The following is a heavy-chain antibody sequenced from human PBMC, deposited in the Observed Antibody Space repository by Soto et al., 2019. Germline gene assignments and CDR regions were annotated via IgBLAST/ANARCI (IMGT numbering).Heavy chain of an antibody. J-gene: IGHJ4*02. Sequence: QVQVVQSGAEVKKPGSSVKVSCKVSGDSFSSYAISWVRQAPGQGLEWMGGIIPILTTANYAQKFQDRVTITAEESTSTAYMEVSSLTSEYTAVYYCARKAGGGNYYSLDFWGQGTLVNVSS. CDR1: GDSFSSYA. D-gene: IGHD2-15*01. CDR3: ARKAGGGNYYSLDF. V-gene: IGHV1-69*01. CDR2: IIPILTTA.